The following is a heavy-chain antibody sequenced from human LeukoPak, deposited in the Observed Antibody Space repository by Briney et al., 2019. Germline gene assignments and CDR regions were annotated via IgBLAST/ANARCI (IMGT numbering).Heavy chain of an antibody. CDR2: TYYRSTWYN. Sequence: SQTLSLTCAISGDSVSSDSVTWNWIRQSPSRGLEWLGGTYYRSTWYNDYAVSVRGRITVNPDTSKNQFSLHLNSVTPEDTAVYYCARRLTQYDCFDPWGQGILVTVSS. V-gene: IGHV6-1*01. CDR3: ARRLTQYDCFDP. D-gene: IGHD2-2*01. J-gene: IGHJ5*02. CDR1: GDSVSSDSVT.